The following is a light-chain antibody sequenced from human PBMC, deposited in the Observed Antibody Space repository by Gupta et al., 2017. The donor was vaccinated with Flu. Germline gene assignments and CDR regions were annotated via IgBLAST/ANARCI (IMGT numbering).Light chain of an antibody. J-gene: IGKJ5*01. CDR3: QQYMSYPVT. CDR2: GAS. V-gene: IGKV1-16*01. Sequence: GDRVSITCRASQVINTFLAWFQQRPGKAPKSLIYGASTLQSEVTSRFSASGFGTEFILTINGLQPEDVATYYCQQYMSYPVTFGQGTRLEIK. CDR1: QVINTF.